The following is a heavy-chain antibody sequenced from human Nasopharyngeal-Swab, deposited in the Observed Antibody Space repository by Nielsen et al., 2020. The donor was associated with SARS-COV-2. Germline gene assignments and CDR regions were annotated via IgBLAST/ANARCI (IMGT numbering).Heavy chain of an antibody. J-gene: IGHJ5*02. Sequence: ASVKVSCKASGYTFTRYYIHWVRQAPGQGLEWMGIINPGGGSARYSQNFQGRVARTRDTSTTTVYMELSSLRSEDTAVYYCARGGDPREVVAATDCFDPWGQGTPVTVSS. CDR2: INPGGGSA. CDR3: ARGGDPREVVAATDCFDP. D-gene: IGHD2-15*01. V-gene: IGHV1-46*01. CDR1: GYTFTRYY.